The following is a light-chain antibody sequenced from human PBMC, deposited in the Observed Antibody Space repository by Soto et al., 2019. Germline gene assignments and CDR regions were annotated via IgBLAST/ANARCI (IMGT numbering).Light chain of an antibody. Sequence: QTVVTQEASLSVSPGGTVTLTCGLTSGSVSSRYYPSWYRQDPGQNPRTLIYSGYIRSSGVPDRFSGSILGSKAALTITGAQADDEAGYYCVLYMKGDIRVFGGGTQLTVL. V-gene: IGLV8-61*01. J-gene: IGLJ7*01. CDR1: SGSVSSRYY. CDR3: VLYMKGDIRV. CDR2: SGY.